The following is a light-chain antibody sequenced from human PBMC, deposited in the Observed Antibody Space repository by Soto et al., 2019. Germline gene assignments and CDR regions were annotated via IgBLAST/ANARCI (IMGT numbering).Light chain of an antibody. CDR2: RNN. CDR3: AAWDDSPNWV. Sequence: QSVLTQPPSASGTPEQRVTISCSGSSSNIGSNYVYWYQQLPGTAPKLLIYRNNQRPSGVPDRFSGSKSGTSASLAISGLRSEDEADYYCAAWDDSPNWVFGGGTKLTVL. V-gene: IGLV1-47*01. CDR1: SSNIGSNY. J-gene: IGLJ3*02.